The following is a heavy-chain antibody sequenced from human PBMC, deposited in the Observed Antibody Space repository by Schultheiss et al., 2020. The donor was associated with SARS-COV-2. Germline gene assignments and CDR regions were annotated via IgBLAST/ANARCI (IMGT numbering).Heavy chain of an antibody. CDR2: IYYSGST. CDR1: GGSFSGYY. D-gene: IGHD2-15*01. V-gene: IGHV4-59*01. CDR3: ARATSGGTSRSFDY. Sequence: SETLSLTCAVYGGSFSGYYWSWIRQPPGKGLEWIGYIYYSGSTNYNPSVKSRVIISVDTSKNQFSLKLNSVSAADTAVYYCARATSGGTSRSFDYWGQGTLVTVSS. J-gene: IGHJ4*02.